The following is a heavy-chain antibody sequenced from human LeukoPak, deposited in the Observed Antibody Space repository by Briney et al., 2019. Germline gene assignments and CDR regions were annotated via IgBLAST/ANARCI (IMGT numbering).Heavy chain of an antibody. Sequence: GASVKVSCKVSGYTLTELSMHWVRQAPGKGLEWMGGFDPEDGKRIYAQKAQGRVTMTEDTSTDTAYMELSSLRSEDTAVYYCATVGRGMYYYYHMDVWGKGTTVTVSS. CDR1: GYTLTELS. CDR3: ATVGRGMYYYYHMDV. J-gene: IGHJ6*03. CDR2: FDPEDGKR. V-gene: IGHV1-24*01.